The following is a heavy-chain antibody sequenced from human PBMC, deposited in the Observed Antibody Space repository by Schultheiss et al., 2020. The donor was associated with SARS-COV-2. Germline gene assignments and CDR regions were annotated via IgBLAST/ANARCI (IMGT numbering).Heavy chain of an antibody. V-gene: IGHV3-74*01. CDR3: ASTPGMDV. D-gene: IGHD2-15*01. J-gene: IGHJ6*02. CDR1: GFTFSNAW. CDR2: IDNHGTIT. Sequence: GGSLRLSCAASGFTFSNAWMNWVRQVPGKGLVWVSRIDNHGTITNYADSVKGRFTISRDNSKNTLYLQMNSLRAEDTAVYYCASTPGMDVWGQGTTVTVSS.